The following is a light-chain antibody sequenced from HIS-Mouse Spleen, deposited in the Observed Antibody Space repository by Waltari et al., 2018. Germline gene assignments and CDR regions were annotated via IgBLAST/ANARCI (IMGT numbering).Light chain of an antibody. CDR2: EGS. Sequence: QSALTQPASVSGSPGQSITISCTGTSSDVGSYNLVSCYQQHPGKAPKLMIYEGSKRPSGVSNRFSASKSGNTASLTISGLQAEDEADYYCCSYAGSSTFVVFGGGTKLTVL. V-gene: IGLV2-23*03. CDR1: SSDVGSYNL. J-gene: IGLJ2*01. CDR3: CSYAGSSTFVV.